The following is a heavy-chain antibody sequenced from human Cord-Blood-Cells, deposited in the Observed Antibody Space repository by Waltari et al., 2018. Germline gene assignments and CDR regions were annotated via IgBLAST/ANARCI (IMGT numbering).Heavy chain of an antibody. CDR2: INPNSGGT. CDR3: ARAGAYSSSSWFDP. D-gene: IGHD6-6*01. Sequence: QVQLVPSGAEVKKPGASVKVACKASGYTFTGDYMHWVRQAPGQGLEWMGWINPNSGGTNYAQKFQGRVTMTRDTSISTAYMELSRLRSDDTAVYYCARAGAYSSSSWFDPWGQGTLVTVSS. J-gene: IGHJ5*02. V-gene: IGHV1-2*02. CDR1: GYTFTGDY.